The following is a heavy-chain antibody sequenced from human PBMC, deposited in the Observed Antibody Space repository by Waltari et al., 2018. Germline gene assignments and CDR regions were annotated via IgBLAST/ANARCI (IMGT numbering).Heavy chain of an antibody. D-gene: IGHD7-27*01. J-gene: IGHJ3*02. V-gene: IGHV3-53*01. Sequence: EVQLVESGGGLIQPGGSLILSCEVSGFTVSNNYIGWVRQAPGKGLEGVSVIYGGGETYDAEAVRGRFTISRDNSKNTLYLQMNSLRVEDTALYYCATWTGGSLGAFDNWGQGTMVTVSS. CDR1: GFTVSNNY. CDR2: IYGGGET. CDR3: ATWTGGSLGAFDN.